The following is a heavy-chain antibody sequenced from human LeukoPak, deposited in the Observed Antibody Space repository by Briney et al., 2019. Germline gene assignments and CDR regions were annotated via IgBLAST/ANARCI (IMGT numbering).Heavy chain of an antibody. Sequence: PSETLSLTCAVYGGSFSGYYWSWIRQPPGKGLEWIGEINHSGSTNYNPSLKSRVTISVDTSKNQFSLKLSSVTAADTAVYYCASAVNTYSSSSPYYFDYWGQGTLVTVSS. D-gene: IGHD6-6*01. J-gene: IGHJ4*02. V-gene: IGHV4-34*01. CDR2: INHSGST. CDR3: ASAVNTYSSSSPYYFDY. CDR1: GGSFSGYY.